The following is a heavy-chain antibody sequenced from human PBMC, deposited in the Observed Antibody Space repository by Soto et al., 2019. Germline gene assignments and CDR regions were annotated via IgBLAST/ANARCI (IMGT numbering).Heavy chain of an antibody. V-gene: IGHV3-23*01. D-gene: IGHD2-21*01. CDR1: GFTFKNYA. CDR3: AKGSASARPYYFDY. CDR2: ITSGGGDT. Sequence: GGSLRLSCAASGFTFKNYAMGWVRQAPGKGLEWVSAITSGGGDTCHADYVKGRLTISRDNSKNTLYLQMNSLGAEDTAVYFCAKGSASARPYYFDYWGQGTQVTVSS. J-gene: IGHJ4*02.